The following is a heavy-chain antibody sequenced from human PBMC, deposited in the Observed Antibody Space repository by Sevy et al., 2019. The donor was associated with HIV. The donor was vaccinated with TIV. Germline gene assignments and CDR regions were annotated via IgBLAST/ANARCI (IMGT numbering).Heavy chain of an antibody. Sequence: SETLSLTCTVSGGSISSGGYYWSWIRQHPGKGLEWIGYIYYSGSTYYHPSLKSRVTISVDTSKNQFSLKLSSVTAADTAVYYCARRVSWAAFDIWGQGTMVTVSS. CDR1: GGSISSGGYY. D-gene: IGHD2-15*01. CDR3: ARRVSWAAFDI. V-gene: IGHV4-31*03. J-gene: IGHJ3*02. CDR2: IYYSGST.